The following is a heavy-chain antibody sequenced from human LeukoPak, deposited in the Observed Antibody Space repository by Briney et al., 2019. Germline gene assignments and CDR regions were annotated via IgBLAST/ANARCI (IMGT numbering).Heavy chain of an antibody. D-gene: IGHD3-22*01. V-gene: IGHV4-38-2*01. CDR1: GDSISSVYY. CDR2: IYHSGTS. CDR3: ARHQYYDSRGSHYYSYYYMDV. Sequence: SSETLSLTCAVSGDSISSVYYWGWIRQPPGKGLEWVGTIYHSGTSYYNPSLKSRVTISLDTSKNQFSLKLSSATAADTAVYYCARHQYYDSRGSHYYSYYYMDVWGKGTTVTVSS. J-gene: IGHJ6*03.